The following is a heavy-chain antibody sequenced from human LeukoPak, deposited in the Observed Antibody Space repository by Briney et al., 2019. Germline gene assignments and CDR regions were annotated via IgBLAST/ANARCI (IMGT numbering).Heavy chain of an antibody. CDR1: GFTFSSYA. CDR2: ISYDGSNK. Sequence: PGRSLRLSCAASGFTFSSYAMHWVRQAPGKGLEWVAVISYDGSNKYYADSVKGRFTISRDNSKNTLYLQMNSLRAEDTAVYYCARSSYPVELLYSLCDYWGQGTLVTVSS. J-gene: IGHJ4*02. D-gene: IGHD3-10*01. CDR3: ARSSYPVELLYSLCDY. V-gene: IGHV3-30-3*01.